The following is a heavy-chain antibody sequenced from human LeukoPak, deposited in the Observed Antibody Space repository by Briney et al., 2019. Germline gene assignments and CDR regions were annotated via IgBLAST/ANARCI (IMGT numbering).Heavy chain of an antibody. J-gene: IGHJ4*02. V-gene: IGHV3-23*01. D-gene: IGHD3-22*01. Sequence: PGGSLRLSCVASGFTFSNFAMSWVCQVPGKGLEWVSTISGFVGSTYYADSVKGRFTISRDNSKNTVYLQMNSLRDEDTAIYYCAKQPRSSSYYWGQGTLVTVSS. CDR1: GFTFSNFA. CDR3: AKQPRSSSYY. CDR2: ISGFVGST.